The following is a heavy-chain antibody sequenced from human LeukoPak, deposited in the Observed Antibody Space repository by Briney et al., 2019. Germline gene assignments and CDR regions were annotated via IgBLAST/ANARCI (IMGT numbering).Heavy chain of an antibody. D-gene: IGHD3-3*01. CDR3: ARMYYDFWSGYSTTPVDY. V-gene: IGHV1-2*02. CDR2: INPNSGGT. CDR1: GYTFTGYY. Sequence: ASVKVSCKASGYTFTGYYMHWVRQAPGQGLEWMGWINPNSGGTNYAQKFQGRVTMTRDTSISTAYMELSRLRSDDTAVYYCARMYYDFWSGYSTTPVDYWGQGTLVTVSS. J-gene: IGHJ4*02.